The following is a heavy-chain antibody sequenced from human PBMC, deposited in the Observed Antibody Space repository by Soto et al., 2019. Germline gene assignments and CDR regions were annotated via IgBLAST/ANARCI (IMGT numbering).Heavy chain of an antibody. D-gene: IGHD5-12*01. J-gene: IGHJ4*02. CDR3: ARERSGYDYGQFDY. V-gene: IGHV1-46*03. CDR1: GGTFSSYA. Sequence: ASVKVSCKASGGTFSSYAISWVRQAPGQGLEWMGIINPSGGSTSYAQKFQGRVTMTRDTSTSTVYMELSSLRSEDTAVYYCARERSGYDYGQFDYWGQGTLVTVSS. CDR2: INPSGGST.